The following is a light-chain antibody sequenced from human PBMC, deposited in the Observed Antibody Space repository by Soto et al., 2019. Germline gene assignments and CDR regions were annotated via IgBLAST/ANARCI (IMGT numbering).Light chain of an antibody. CDR1: QSLSSSQ. CDR2: DAS. J-gene: IGKJ1*01. V-gene: IGKV3-20*01. Sequence: EIVLTQSPGTLSLSPGERATLSCRASQSLSSSQLAWYQQKPGQAPRLLIHDASSRATGISDRFSGSGSGTDFTLTISRLEPEDFAVYYCQQYGSSPLWTFGQGTKVDIK. CDR3: QQYGSSPLWT.